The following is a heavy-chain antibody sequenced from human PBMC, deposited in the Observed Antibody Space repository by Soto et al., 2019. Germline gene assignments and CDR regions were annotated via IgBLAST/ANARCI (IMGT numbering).Heavy chain of an antibody. J-gene: IGHJ5*02. D-gene: IGHD6-13*01. Sequence: QLQLQESGPGLVKPSETLSLTCNVSGGSISSSRSYWAWFRQPPGKELEWIANIFYAGNTYYNPSLKSRVTVSVDTSKNQFSLKLDSVTAADTAVDYCARQAAAPGIDLWFDPWGQGTLVTVSS. CDR1: GGSISSSRSY. V-gene: IGHV4-39*01. CDR3: ARQAAAPGIDLWFDP. CDR2: IFYAGNT.